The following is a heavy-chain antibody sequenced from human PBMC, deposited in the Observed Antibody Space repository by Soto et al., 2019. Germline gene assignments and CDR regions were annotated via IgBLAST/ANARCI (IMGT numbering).Heavy chain of an antibody. J-gene: IGHJ4*02. CDR1: GGSISSYY. CDR3: ASSRGSIVLVPAMKNFDH. D-gene: IGHD2-2*01. CDR2: IYYSGST. V-gene: IGHV4-59*01. Sequence: SETLSLTCTVSGGSISSYYWSWIRQPPEKGIEWIGYIYYSGSTNYNPSIKSRVTISVDTSKNQYSLKLSSVTAADTAVFYCASSRGSIVLVPAMKNFDHWGQGTLVTVS.